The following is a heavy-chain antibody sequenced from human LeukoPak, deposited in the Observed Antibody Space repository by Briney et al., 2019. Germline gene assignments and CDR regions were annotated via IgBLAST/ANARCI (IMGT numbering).Heavy chain of an antibody. J-gene: IGHJ4*02. CDR2: ISSSSSYI. CDR3: ARSTRLRQATTAPEAGY. CDR1: GFTFSSYS. D-gene: IGHD5-12*01. V-gene: IGHV3-21*01. Sequence: PGGSLRLSCAASGFTFSSYSMNWVRQAPGKGLEWVSSISSSSSYIYYADSVKGRFTISRDNAKNSLYLQMNSLRAEDTAVYYCARSTRLRQATTAPEAGYWGQGTLVTVSS.